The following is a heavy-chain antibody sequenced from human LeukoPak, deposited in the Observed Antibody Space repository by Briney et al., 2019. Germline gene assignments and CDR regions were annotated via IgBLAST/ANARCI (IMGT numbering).Heavy chain of an antibody. CDR1: GFTVSSNY. CDR2: IYSGGST. CDR3: IYGYTLDF. V-gene: IGHV3-53*01. D-gene: IGHD5-18*01. J-gene: IGHJ4*02. Sequence: GGSLRLSCAASGFTVSSNYMNWVRQAPGKGLEWVSVIYSGGSTNCADSVKGRFTISRDNSKNTLYLHMNSLRAEDTAVYYCIYGYTLDFWGQGTLVTVSS.